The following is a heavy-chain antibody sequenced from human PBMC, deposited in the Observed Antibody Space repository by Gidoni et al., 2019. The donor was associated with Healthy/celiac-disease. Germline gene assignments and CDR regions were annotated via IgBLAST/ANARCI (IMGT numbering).Heavy chain of an antibody. V-gene: IGHV3-23*01. J-gene: IGHJ4*02. D-gene: IGHD6-19*01. Sequence: EVQLLVSGGGLVQPGGSLRRPCPAYGFTFRSYAMSCVRQAPGQGLEWVSAISGSGGSTYYADSVKGRFTISRDNSKNTLYLEMNSLRAEDTAVYYCAKALRGVAVAGTGSGYWGQGTLVTVSS. CDR2: ISGSGGST. CDR1: GFTFRSYA. CDR3: AKALRGVAVAGTGSGY.